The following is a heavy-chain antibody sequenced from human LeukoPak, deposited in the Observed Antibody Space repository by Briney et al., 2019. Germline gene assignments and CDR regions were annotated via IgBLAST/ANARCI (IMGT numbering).Heavy chain of an antibody. Sequence: GGSLRLSCAVSGVTFNDYAMHWVRLAPGKGLEWVSGLSRNSGRIGYADSAKGRFTISRDNGKNALFLQMNSVGTEDTAMYYCVKGGSSCLANWFDAWGQGTMVTVSS. J-gene: IGHJ5*02. CDR3: VKGGSSCLANWFDA. V-gene: IGHV3-9*01. CDR2: LSRNSGRI. D-gene: IGHD1-26*01. CDR1: GVTFNDYA.